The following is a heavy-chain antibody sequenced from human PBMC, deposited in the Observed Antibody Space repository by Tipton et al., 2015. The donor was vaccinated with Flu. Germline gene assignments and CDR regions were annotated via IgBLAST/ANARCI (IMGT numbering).Heavy chain of an antibody. Sequence: LRLSCTVSGGSISSGGYYWSWIRQHPGKGLEWIGYIYYSGSTYYNPSLKSRVTISVDTSKNQFSLKLSSVTAADTAVYYCATARDGYYYDSSGHHDAFDIWGQGTMVTVSS. CDR2: IYYSGST. CDR3: ATARDGYYYDSSGHHDAFDI. D-gene: IGHD3-22*01. V-gene: IGHV4-31*02. CDR1: GGSISSGGYY. J-gene: IGHJ3*02.